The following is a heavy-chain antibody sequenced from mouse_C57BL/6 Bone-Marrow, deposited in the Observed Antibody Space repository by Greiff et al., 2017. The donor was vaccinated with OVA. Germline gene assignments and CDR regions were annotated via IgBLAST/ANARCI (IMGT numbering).Heavy chain of an antibody. V-gene: IGHV1-81*01. Sequence: VQLQHSGAELARPGASVKLSCKASGYTFTSYGISWVKQRTGQGLEWIGEIYPRSGNTYYNEKFKGKATLTADKSSSTAYMELRSLTSEDSAVYFCARSRLLLLLELDYWGQGTSVTVSS. CDR3: ARSRLLLLLELDY. D-gene: IGHD1-1*01. J-gene: IGHJ4*01. CDR1: GYTFTSYG. CDR2: IYPRSGNT.